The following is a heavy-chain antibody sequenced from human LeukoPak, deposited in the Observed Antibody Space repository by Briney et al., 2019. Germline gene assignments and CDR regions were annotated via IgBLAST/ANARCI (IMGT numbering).Heavy chain of an antibody. D-gene: IGHD3-10*01. Sequence: AGGSLRLSCAASGFTFSSYWMHWVRQAPGKGLVWVSRINIDGSSTSYADSVKGRFSISRDNAKNTLYFQMNSLRAEDTAVYYCARAPYGNYYYYYMDVWGKGTTVTVSS. V-gene: IGHV3-74*01. J-gene: IGHJ6*03. CDR2: INIDGSST. CDR3: ARAPYGNYYYYYMDV. CDR1: GFTFSSYW.